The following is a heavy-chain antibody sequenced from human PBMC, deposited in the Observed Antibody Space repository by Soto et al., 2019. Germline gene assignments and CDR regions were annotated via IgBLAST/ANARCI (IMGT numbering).Heavy chain of an antibody. CDR2: ISGSVGST. J-gene: IGHJ4*02. V-gene: IGHV3-23*01. Sequence: EVQLLESGGCLVQPGGSLRLSCAASGFTFSSYAMSWVRQAPGKWLEWVSAISGSVGSTYYADSVKGRFTISRDNSKNTLYLQMNSLRAEDTAVYYCARGDRTVTTRFYYFDYWGQGTLVTVSS. CDR3: ARGDRTVTTRFYYFDY. D-gene: IGHD4-17*01. CDR1: GFTFSSYA.